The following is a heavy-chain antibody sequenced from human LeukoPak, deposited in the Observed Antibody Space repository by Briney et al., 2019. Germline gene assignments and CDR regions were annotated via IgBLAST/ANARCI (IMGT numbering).Heavy chain of an antibody. CDR3: ARDVPRGTGYMDV. J-gene: IGHJ6*03. Sequence: SETLSLTCAVYGGSFSGYYWSWIRQPPGKGLEWIGEIYHSGSTNYNPSLKSRVTISVDTSKNQFSLRLKYVTAADTAVYYCARDVPRGTGYMDVWGKGTTVTVSS. D-gene: IGHD3-10*01. CDR1: GGSFSGYY. V-gene: IGHV4-34*01. CDR2: IYHSGST.